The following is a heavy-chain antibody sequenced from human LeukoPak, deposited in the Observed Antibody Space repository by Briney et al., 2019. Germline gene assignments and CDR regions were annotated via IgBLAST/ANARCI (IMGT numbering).Heavy chain of an antibody. V-gene: IGHV4-59*08. Sequence: PSETLSLTCTVSGGSISSYYWSWIRQPPGRGLEWIGYIYYSGSTNYNPSLKSRVTISVDTSKNQFSLKLSSVTAADTAVYYCARWLAVAGAIDYWGQGTLVTVSS. D-gene: IGHD6-19*01. J-gene: IGHJ4*02. CDR2: IYYSGST. CDR1: GGSISSYY. CDR3: ARWLAVAGAIDY.